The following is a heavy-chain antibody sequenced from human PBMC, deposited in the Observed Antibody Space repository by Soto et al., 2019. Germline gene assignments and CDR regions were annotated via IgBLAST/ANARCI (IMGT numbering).Heavy chain of an antibody. J-gene: IGHJ4*02. CDR3: ARGSAAAGPYYFDY. V-gene: IGHV1-3*05. CDR1: GYTFTTYA. Sequence: QVHLVQSGAEEKKPGASVRVSCKASGYTFTTYAMHWVRQAPGQRLEWMGWINAGNGATKYSQNFQDRVTIARDTSANTAFMELSSLRSEDTAVYYCARGSAAAGPYYFDYWAQGTLVTVSS. D-gene: IGHD6-13*01. CDR2: INAGNGAT.